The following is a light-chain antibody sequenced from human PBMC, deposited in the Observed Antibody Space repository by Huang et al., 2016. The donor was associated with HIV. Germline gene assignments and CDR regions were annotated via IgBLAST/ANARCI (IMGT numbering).Light chain of an antibody. CDR1: QSVLKTSNNKNC. CDR3: HQYYDSPQT. V-gene: IGKV4-1*01. CDR2: WWS. J-gene: IGKJ1*01. Sequence: DIVVTQSPDSLALSLGGRAAINCTASQSVLKTSNNKNCINWYQLKPGQPPKLLIYWWSIREAGVPYRFSGSGSGTHFTLTIASLQAEDVAVYYCHQYYDSPQTFGQGTKVEVK.